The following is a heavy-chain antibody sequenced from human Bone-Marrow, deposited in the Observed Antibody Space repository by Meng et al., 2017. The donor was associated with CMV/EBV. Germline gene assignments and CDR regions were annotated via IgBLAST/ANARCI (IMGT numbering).Heavy chain of an antibody. D-gene: IGHD4-11*01. CDR1: GYSFTDYF. CDR2: LNPGGSTT. CDR3: AREVYSLGPLNY. V-gene: IGHV1-46*01. J-gene: IGHJ4*02. Sequence: KASGYSFTDYFMHWVRQAPGQGLEWMGMLNPGGSTTKYAQKFQGRVTMTRDTSTNTVYMELSSLTFEDTAVYFCAREVYSLGPLNYWGQGTLVTVSS.